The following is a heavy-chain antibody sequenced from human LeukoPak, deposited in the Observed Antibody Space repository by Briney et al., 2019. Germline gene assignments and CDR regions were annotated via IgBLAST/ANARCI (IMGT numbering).Heavy chain of an antibody. Sequence: GGSLRLSCAASGFTFSSYWMSWVRQAPGKGLEWVANIKQDGSEKYYVDSVKGRFTISRDNSKNTLYLQMNSLRAEDTAVYYCRGGFLEWLGDDAFDIWGQGTMVTVSS. CDR3: RGGFLEWLGDDAFDI. D-gene: IGHD3-3*01. V-gene: IGHV3-7*01. CDR1: GFTFSSYW. CDR2: IKQDGSEK. J-gene: IGHJ3*02.